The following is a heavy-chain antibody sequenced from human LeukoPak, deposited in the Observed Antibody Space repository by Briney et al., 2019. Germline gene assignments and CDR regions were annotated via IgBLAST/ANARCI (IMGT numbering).Heavy chain of an antibody. CDR1: GFTFSSYA. D-gene: IGHD4-23*01. V-gene: IGHV3-23*01. CDR3: AKDYGGNSDSFDY. Sequence: PGGSLRLSCAASGFTFSSYAMTWVRQAPGKGLEWVSAISGSGGRTYYADSVKGRFTISRDNSKNTLYMQMNSLRAEDTAVYYCAKDYGGNSDSFDYWGQGTLVTVSS. J-gene: IGHJ4*02. CDR2: ISGSGGRT.